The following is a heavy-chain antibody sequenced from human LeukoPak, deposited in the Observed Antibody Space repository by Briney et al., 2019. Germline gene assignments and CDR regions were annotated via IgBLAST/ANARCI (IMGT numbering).Heavy chain of an antibody. CDR1: GFTFSSYA. CDR2: ISDSGGGT. J-gene: IGHJ1*01. V-gene: IGHV3-23*01. D-gene: IGHD2-21*01. Sequence: GGSLRLSCAASGFTFSSYAMTWVRQAPGKGLEWVSTISDSGGGTYYADSVKGRFTISRDNSMNTLYLQMNSLRVEDTAVHYCGAGPADCGKDCNTIYRYFHYWGQGTLVTVSS. CDR3: GAGPADCGKDCNTIYRYFHY.